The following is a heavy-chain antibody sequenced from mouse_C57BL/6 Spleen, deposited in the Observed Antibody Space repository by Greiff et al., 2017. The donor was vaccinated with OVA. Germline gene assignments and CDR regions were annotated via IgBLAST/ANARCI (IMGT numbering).Heavy chain of an antibody. V-gene: IGHV5-12*01. CDR2: ISNGGGST. CDR1: GFTFSDYY. D-gene: IGHD4-1*01. J-gene: IGHJ1*03. CDR3: ARQAPGYWYFDV. Sequence: DVMLVESGGGLVQPGGSLKLSCAASGFTFSDYYMYWVRQTPEKRLEWVAYISNGGGSTYYPDTVKGRFTISRDNAKNTLYLQMSRLKSEDTAMYYCARQAPGYWYFDVWGTGTTVTVSS.